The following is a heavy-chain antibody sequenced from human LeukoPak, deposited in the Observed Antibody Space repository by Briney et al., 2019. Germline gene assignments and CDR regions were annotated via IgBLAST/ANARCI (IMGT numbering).Heavy chain of an antibody. D-gene: IGHD3-10*01. Sequence: ASVKLSCKASGGTFSSYAISWVRHAPGQGLEWMGWISGANGNTNYAPPFQGRVTMTIDTSTSTAFMELRRRRSDGTAVYGGATDHYTAFYFWGQGTMVIASS. CDR1: GGTFSSYA. CDR3: ATDHYTAFYF. CDR2: ISGANGNT. V-gene: IGHV1-18*01. J-gene: IGHJ3*01.